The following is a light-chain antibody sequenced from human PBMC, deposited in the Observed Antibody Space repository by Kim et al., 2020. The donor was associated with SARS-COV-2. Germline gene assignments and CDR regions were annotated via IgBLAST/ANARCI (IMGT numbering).Light chain of an antibody. CDR1: QGISSW. CDR3: QQDNSFPST. V-gene: IGKV1-12*01. CDR2: AAS. J-gene: IGKJ5*01. Sequence: DIQMTQSPSSLSASVGDRVTITCRASQGISSWLVWYQQKPGKAPEFLIYAASNLQTGVPSRFSGSGSGTDFTLTISSLQPEDFATYYCQQDNSFPSTFGQGTRLEIK.